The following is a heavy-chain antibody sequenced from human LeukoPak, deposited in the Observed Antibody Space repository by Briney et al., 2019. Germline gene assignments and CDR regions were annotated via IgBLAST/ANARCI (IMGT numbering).Heavy chain of an antibody. D-gene: IGHD1-26*01. CDR2: IYYSGST. J-gene: IGHJ4*02. Sequence: PSETLSLTCTVSGGSISGYYWSWIRQPPGKGLEWIGYIYYSGSTNYNPSLKSRVTISVDTSKNQFSLNLSSVTAAGTAVYYCARHISGSYAHFDYWGQGTLVTVSS. V-gene: IGHV4-59*08. CDR3: ARHISGSYAHFDY. CDR1: GGSISGYY.